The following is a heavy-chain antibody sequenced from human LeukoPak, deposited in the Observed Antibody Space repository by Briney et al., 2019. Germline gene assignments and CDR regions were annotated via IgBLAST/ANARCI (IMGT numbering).Heavy chain of an antibody. CDR2: VKPDEREK. J-gene: IGHJ4*02. D-gene: IGHD6-13*01. CDR1: GFSFSTYW. CDR3: ARDHIAAAVTDS. Sequence: PGGTLRLSCAASGFSFSTYWMSGGRQAPGKGLEWVANVKPDEREKYYVDSVKGRFTISRDNAKNSLYLQMDRLRVDDTAVYYCARDHIAAAVTDSWGQGTLVTVSS. V-gene: IGHV3-7*01.